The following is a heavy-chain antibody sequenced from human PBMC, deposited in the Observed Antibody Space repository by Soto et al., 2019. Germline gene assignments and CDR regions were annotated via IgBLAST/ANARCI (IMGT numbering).Heavy chain of an antibody. CDR2: ISYSGST. J-gene: IGHJ4*02. CDR3: ARGTSWQLPFDY. CDR1: GGSVSDKTYY. Sequence: TSETLSLTCSVSGGSVSDKTYYWSWIRQPPGKRLEWIGYISYSGSTDYNPSLKSRVTISGDTSKNQFSLKVSSVTAADTAVYYCARGTSWQLPFDYWGQGTLVTVSS. D-gene: IGHD6-13*01. V-gene: IGHV4-61*01.